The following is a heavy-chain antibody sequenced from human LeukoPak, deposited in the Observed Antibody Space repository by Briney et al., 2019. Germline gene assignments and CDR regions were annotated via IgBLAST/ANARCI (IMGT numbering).Heavy chain of an antibody. CDR3: ASRDLYSSSWSRPNWFDP. J-gene: IGHJ5*02. V-gene: IGHV1-46*01. Sequence: GASVKVSCKASGYTFTRYYMHWVRQAPGQGLEWMGIINPSGGSTTYAQKFQGRLTITRDTSASTAYMELSSLRSEDTAVYYCASRDLYSSSWSRPNWFDPWGQGTLVTVSS. CDR1: GYTFTRYY. CDR2: INPSGGST. D-gene: IGHD6-13*01.